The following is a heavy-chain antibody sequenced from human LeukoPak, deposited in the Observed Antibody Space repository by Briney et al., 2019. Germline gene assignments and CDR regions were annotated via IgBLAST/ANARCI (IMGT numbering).Heavy chain of an antibody. D-gene: IGHD6-19*01. V-gene: IGHV3-7*01. CDR1: EFTFSSYW. J-gene: IGHJ3*02. CDR3: ARYGNGEWLAHYSFEI. Sequence: GGSLRLSCAASEFTFSSYWMSWVRQAPGKGLEWVANIKQDVSEKYYVDSVKGRFTISRDNADNSLYLQMNNLKAEDTAVYYCARYGNGEWLAHYSFEIWGQGTMVTVSS. CDR2: IKQDVSEK.